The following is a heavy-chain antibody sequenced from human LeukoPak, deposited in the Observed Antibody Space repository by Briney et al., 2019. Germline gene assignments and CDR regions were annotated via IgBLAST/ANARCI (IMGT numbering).Heavy chain of an antibody. Sequence: SETLSLTCTVSNGSISSYYWSWIRQPPGKGLEWIGYIYYSGSTNYNPSLKSRVTISVDTSKNQFSLKLSSVTAADTAVYYCARGGLGEITIFGVVINYHMDVWGKGTTVTVSS. CDR1: NGSISSYY. CDR3: ARGGLGEITIFGVVINYHMDV. CDR2: IYYSGST. D-gene: IGHD3-3*01. V-gene: IGHV4-59*01. J-gene: IGHJ6*03.